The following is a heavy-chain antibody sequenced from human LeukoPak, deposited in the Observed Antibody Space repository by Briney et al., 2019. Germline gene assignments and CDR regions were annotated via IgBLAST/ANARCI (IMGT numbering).Heavy chain of an antibody. Sequence: SETLSLTCTVSGGSISSGNYYWSWIRQAPGKGLEWIGYIYYSGTTSNNPSLESRGTISIDTSKNQFSLKLCSVTAADTAVYYCARGVFWSGYYGYWGQGTLVTVSS. D-gene: IGHD3-3*01. CDR1: GGSISSGNYY. V-gene: IGHV4-30-4*08. CDR2: IYYSGTT. CDR3: ARGVFWSGYYGY. J-gene: IGHJ4*02.